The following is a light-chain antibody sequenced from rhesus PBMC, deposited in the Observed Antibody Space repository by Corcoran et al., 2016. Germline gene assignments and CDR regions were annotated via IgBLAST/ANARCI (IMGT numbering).Light chain of an antibody. V-gene: IGLV2-23*01. Sequence: QAALTQPPSVSGSPGQSVTISCAGTSNDVGGYDYVSWYQQHPGTAPKLMIYEVSKLPSGVSDRFSGSKSGNTASLPISGLQAEDEADYYCSLYAGSNTYIFGAGTRLTVL. CDR1: SNDVGGYDY. J-gene: IGLJ1*01. CDR3: SLYAGSNTYI. CDR2: EVS.